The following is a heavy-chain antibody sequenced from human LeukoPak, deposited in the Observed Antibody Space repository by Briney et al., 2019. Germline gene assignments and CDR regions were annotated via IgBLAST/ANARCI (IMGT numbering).Heavy chain of an antibody. D-gene: IGHD3-10*01. J-gene: IGHJ4*02. CDR3: ARRGIRGVITFDY. Sequence: PGASLRLSCAASGWTFGGYGWSWVRQAPGKGLEWISGIYLNGGSTGYADSVKGRFTISRDNAKNFLYLQMNSLGAEDTALYYCARRGIRGVITFDYWGQGTLVTVSS. V-gene: IGHV3-20*04. CDR1: GWTFGGYG. CDR2: IYLNGGST.